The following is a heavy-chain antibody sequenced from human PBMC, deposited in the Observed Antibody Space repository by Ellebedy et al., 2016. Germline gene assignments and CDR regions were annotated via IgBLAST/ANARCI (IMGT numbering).Heavy chain of an antibody. Sequence: SETLSLTXTVSGGSISNYYWNWIRQPPGKGLEWIGYIYYTGSTNYNPSLNSRVTFSVDASKSQFSLKLSSVTAADTAVYYCARGIVGATKIDYWGQGTLVTVSS. CDR1: GGSISNYY. CDR2: IYYTGST. J-gene: IGHJ4*02. D-gene: IGHD1-26*01. CDR3: ARGIVGATKIDY. V-gene: IGHV4-59*01.